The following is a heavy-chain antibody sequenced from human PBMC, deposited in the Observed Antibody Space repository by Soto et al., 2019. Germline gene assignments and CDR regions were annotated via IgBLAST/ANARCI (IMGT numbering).Heavy chain of an antibody. V-gene: IGHV1-3*01. CDR1: GYTFTSYA. CDR2: INAGNGNT. J-gene: IGHJ6*02. Sequence: ASVKVSCKASGYTFTSYAMHWVRQAPGQRLEWMGWINAGNGNTKYSQKFQGRVTITRDTSASTAYMELSSLRSEDTAVYYCARDLGSGYSYVRYYGMDVWGQGTTVTVSS. D-gene: IGHD5-18*01. CDR3: ARDLGSGYSYVRYYGMDV.